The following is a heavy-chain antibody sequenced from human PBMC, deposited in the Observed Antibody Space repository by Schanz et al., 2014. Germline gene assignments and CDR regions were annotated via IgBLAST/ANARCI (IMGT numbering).Heavy chain of an antibody. D-gene: IGHD6-13*01. Sequence: QVQLVQSGAEVKKPGASVKVSCQASGYTLKYHAMHWVRQAPVQSLEWLGWINHANGNTHYSPRLNGRVSISSDTAASAVYLHFSSLKSHDTAVYYCARDLIAAAESWFDPWGQGTPITVSS. J-gene: IGHJ5*02. CDR3: ARDLIAAAESWFDP. CDR2: INHANGNT. CDR1: GYTLKYHA. V-gene: IGHV1-3*01.